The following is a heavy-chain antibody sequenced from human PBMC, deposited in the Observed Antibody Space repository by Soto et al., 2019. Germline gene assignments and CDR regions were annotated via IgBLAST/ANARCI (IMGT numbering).Heavy chain of an antibody. CDR1: GGSISSGGYS. V-gene: IGHV4-30-2*01. CDR2: IYHSGST. D-gene: IGHD2-21*02. Sequence: PSETLSLTCAASGGSISSGGYSWSWIRQPPGKGLEWIGEIYHSGSTNYTPSLKSRVTISVDKSKNQFSLKLSSVTAADTAVYYCARDLWGYCGTDCYPLDVWGQGTTVTVSS. CDR3: ARDLWGYCGTDCYPLDV. J-gene: IGHJ6*02.